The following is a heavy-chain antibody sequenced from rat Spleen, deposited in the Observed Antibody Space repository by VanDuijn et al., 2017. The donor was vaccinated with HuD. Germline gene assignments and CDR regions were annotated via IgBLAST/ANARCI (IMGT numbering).Heavy chain of an antibody. D-gene: IGHD5-1*01. Sequence: EVQLVESGGGLVQPGRSLKLSCAVSGFTFSNYGLHWIRQAPTKGLEWVATISYDGGSTNYRDSVKGRFTISRDNTKNTLYLQMNSLRSEDTATYYCTRENWVLDYWGQGVMVTVSS. J-gene: IGHJ2*01. CDR1: GFTFSNYG. CDR3: TRENWVLDY. V-gene: IGHV5-19*01. CDR2: ISYDGGST.